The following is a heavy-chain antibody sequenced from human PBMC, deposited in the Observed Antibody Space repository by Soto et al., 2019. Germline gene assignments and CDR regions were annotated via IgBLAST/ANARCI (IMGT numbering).Heavy chain of an antibody. D-gene: IGHD4-17*01. CDR1: GGTFSSYA. V-gene: IGHV1-69*13. CDR3: ASHLDYGGNSVISP. CDR2: IIPIFGTA. Sequence: SVKVSCKASGGTFSSYAISWVRQAPVQGLEWMGGIIPIFGTANYAQKFQGRVTITADESTSTAYMELSSLRSEDTAVYYCASHLDYGGNSVISPWGQGTLVTVSS. J-gene: IGHJ5*02.